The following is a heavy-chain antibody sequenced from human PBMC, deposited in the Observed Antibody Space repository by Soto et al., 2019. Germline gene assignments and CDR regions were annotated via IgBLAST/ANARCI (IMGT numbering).Heavy chain of an antibody. J-gene: IGHJ4*02. CDR1: GYTLTELS. V-gene: IGHV1-24*01. CDR3: ATDGHLRFGELTNFDY. CDR2: FDPEDGET. Sequence: XVVVSSSVSGYTLTELSMPWVRRAPGKGLEWMGGFDPEDGETIYAQKFQGRVTMTEDTSTDTAYMELSSLRSEDTAVYYCATDGHLRFGELTNFDYWGRGTLVTVSS. D-gene: IGHD3-10*01.